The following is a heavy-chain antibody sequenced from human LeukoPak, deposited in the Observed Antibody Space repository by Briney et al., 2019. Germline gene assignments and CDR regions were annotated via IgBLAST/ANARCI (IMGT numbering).Heavy chain of an antibody. CDR1: GYTFTSYA. CDR3: ASPIVVVTAIDAFDI. D-gene: IGHD2-21*02. J-gene: IGHJ3*02. CDR2: INAGNGNT. Sequence: ASVKVSCKASGYTFTSYAMHWVRQAPGQRLEWMGWINAGNGNTKYSQKFQGRVTITRDTSASTAYMELSSLRSEDTAVYYCASPIVVVTAIDAFDIWGQGTMVTVSS. V-gene: IGHV1-3*01.